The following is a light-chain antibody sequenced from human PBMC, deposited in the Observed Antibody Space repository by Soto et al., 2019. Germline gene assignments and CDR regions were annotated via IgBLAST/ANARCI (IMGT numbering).Light chain of an antibody. CDR1: QSVSSW. Sequence: DVPLTQSPSTLSASVGDRVTITCRASQSVSSWLAWYQAKPGKAPNLLIYKASTLESGVPSRFSGSGSGTGFTLTISSLQPDDFATYYCQQYRSYSWTFGQGTKVEI. CDR2: KAS. V-gene: IGKV1-5*03. CDR3: QQYRSYSWT. J-gene: IGKJ1*01.